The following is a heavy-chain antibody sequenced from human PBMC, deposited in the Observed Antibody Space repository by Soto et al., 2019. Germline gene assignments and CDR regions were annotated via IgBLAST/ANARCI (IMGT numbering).Heavy chain of an antibody. D-gene: IGHD6-6*01. J-gene: IGHJ4*02. CDR3: AGLYSSSSNDVFDY. CDR2: VYHSGST. V-gene: IGHV4-4*02. Sequence: SETLSLTCAVSGGSISSSNCWSWVRQPPGKGLEWIGEVYHSGSTNYNPSLKSRVTISVDKSKNQFSLKLSSVTAADTAVYYCAGLYSSSSNDVFDYWGQGTLVTVSS. CDR1: GGSISSSNC.